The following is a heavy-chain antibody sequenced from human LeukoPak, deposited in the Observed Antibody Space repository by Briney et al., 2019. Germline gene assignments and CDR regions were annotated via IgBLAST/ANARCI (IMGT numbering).Heavy chain of an antibody. CDR3: ARGSGYIAVAKYYFDY. J-gene: IGHJ4*02. CDR1: GGTFSSYA. V-gene: IGHV1-69*06. CDR2: IIPIFGTA. D-gene: IGHD6-19*01. Sequence: ASVKVSCKASGGTFSSYAISWVRQAPGQGLEWMGGIIPIFGTANYAQKFQGRVTITADKSTSTAYMELSSLRPEDTAVYYCARGSGYIAVAKYYFDYWGQGTLVTVSS.